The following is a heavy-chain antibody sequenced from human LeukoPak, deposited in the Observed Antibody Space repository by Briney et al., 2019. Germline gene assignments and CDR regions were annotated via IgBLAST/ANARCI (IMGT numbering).Heavy chain of an antibody. J-gene: IGHJ4*02. CDR3: ARGVLWFGELPNPVDY. CDR1: GLTLSRYS. D-gene: IGHD3-10*01. Sequence: PLGSLRLSCAPSGLTLSRYSIDWVRQAPGEGLVWVSQINSVGSRTSYADSVRGRFTISRDNAKNTLYLQMNSLRAEDTAVYYCARGVLWFGELPNPVDYWGQGTLVTVSS. V-gene: IGHV3-74*01. CDR2: INSVGSRT.